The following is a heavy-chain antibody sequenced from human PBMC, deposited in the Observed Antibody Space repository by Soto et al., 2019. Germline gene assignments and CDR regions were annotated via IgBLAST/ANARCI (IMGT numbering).Heavy chain of an antibody. D-gene: IGHD3-22*01. Sequence: SETRSLTCTVSGGSISSGDYYWSWIRQPPGKGLEWIGYIYYSGSTYYNPSLKSRVTISVDTSKNQFSLKLSSVTAADTAVYYCARDHRVSFYYYDSSGYYSGSWFDPWGQGTLVTVSS. CDR1: GGSISSGDYY. J-gene: IGHJ5*02. CDR2: IYYSGST. CDR3: ARDHRVSFYYYDSSGYYSGSWFDP. V-gene: IGHV4-30-4*01.